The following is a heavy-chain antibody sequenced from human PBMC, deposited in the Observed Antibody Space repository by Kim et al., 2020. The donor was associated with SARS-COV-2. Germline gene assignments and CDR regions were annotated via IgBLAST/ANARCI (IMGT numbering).Heavy chain of an antibody. CDR2: IIPIFGTA. CDR3: ARDGYCSGGSCYWFDP. D-gene: IGHD2-15*01. J-gene: IGHJ5*02. Sequence: SVKVSCKASGGTFSSYAISWVRQAPGQGLEWMGGIIPIFGTANYAQKFQGRVTITADESTSTAYMELSSLRSEDTAVYYCARDGYCSGGSCYWFDPWGQGTLVTVSS. CDR1: GGTFSSYA. V-gene: IGHV1-69*13.